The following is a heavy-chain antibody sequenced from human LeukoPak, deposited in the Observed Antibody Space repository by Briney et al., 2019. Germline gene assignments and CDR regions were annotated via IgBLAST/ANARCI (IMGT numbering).Heavy chain of an antibody. CDR2: INPNSGGT. V-gene: IGHV1-2*04. J-gene: IGHJ3*02. Sequence: GASVKVSCKASGYTFTGYYMHWVRQAPGQGLEWMGWINPNSGGTNYAQKFQGWVTMTRDTSISTAYMELSRLRSDDTAVYYCARVDYGDSASDAFDIWGQGTMVTVSS. CDR3: ARVDYGDSASDAFDI. D-gene: IGHD4-17*01. CDR1: GYTFTGYY.